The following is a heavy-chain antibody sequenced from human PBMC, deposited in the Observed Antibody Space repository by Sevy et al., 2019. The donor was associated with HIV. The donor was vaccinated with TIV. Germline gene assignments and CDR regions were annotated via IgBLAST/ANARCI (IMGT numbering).Heavy chain of an antibody. CDR3: ARGNRGSFDY. V-gene: IGHV3-7*04. CDR2: IKQDESEK. Sequence: GGSLRLSCAASGFTFSTYWMHWVRQAPGKGLEWVANIKQDESEKYYVASVKGRFTISRDNAKNSLYLQMNSLRPGDTAVYYCARGNRGSFDYCGQGTLVTVSS. CDR1: GFTFSTYW. J-gene: IGHJ4*02. D-gene: IGHD3-10*01.